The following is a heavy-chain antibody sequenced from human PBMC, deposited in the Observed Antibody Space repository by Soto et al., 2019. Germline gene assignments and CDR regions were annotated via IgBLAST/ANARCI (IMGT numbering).Heavy chain of an antibody. D-gene: IGHD5-12*01. CDR3: ATSQGTGGSRFDY. J-gene: IGHJ4*02. CDR2: IIPMFGTP. CDR1: GVTFNRQD. Sequence: GASVKVSCKASGVTFNRQDMRWVRQAPGQGLEWMGGIIPMFGTPHYAEKFQDRVTITADESTGTAYLELSSLTSEDTAVYYCATSQGTGGSRFDYWGPLTLVAASS. V-gene: IGHV1-69*13.